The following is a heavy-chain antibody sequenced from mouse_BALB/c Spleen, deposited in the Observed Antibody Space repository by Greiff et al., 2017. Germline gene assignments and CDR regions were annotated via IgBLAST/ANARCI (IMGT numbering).Heavy chain of an antibody. Sequence: VQLQQSGPGLVKPSQTVSLTCTVTGISITTGNYRWSWIRQFPGNKLEWIGYIYYSGTITYNPSLTSRTTITRDTSKNQFFLEMNSLTAEDTATYYCARGGYGAMDYWGQGTSVTVSS. CDR2: IYYSGTI. D-gene: IGHD2-2*01. CDR1: GISITTGNYR. CDR3: ARGGYGAMDY. V-gene: IGHV3-5*02. J-gene: IGHJ4*01.